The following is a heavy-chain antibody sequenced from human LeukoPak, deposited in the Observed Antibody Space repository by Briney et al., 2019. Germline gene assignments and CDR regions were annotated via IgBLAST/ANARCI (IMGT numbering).Heavy chain of an antibody. CDR3: ARSRGWLQSHPLGY. D-gene: IGHD5-24*01. Sequence: SGTLSLTCAVYGGSFSGYYWSWIRQPPGKGLECIGEIHHSGSTNYNPSLKSRVTLSVDTSKNQFSLKLSSVTAAGTAVYYCARSRGWLQSHPLGYWGQGTLVTVSS. CDR2: IHHSGST. J-gene: IGHJ4*02. V-gene: IGHV4-34*01. CDR1: GGSFSGYY.